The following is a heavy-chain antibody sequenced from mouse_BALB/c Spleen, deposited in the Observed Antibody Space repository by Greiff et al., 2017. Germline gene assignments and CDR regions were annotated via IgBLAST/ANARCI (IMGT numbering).Heavy chain of an antibody. Sequence: EVKLVESGGGLVQPGGSRKLSCAASGFTFSSFGMHWVRQAPEKGLEWVAYISSGSSTIYYADTVKGRFTISRDNPKNTLFLQMTSLRSEDTAMYYCARSPGSDYWGQGTTLTVSS. CDR2: ISSGSSTI. V-gene: IGHV5-17*02. CDR3: ARSPGSDY. J-gene: IGHJ2*01. CDR1: GFTFSSFG.